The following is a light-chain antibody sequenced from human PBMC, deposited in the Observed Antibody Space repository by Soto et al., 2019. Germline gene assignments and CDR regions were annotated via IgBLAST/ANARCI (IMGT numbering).Light chain of an antibody. V-gene: IGKV3D-20*01. J-gene: IGKJ4*01. CDR3: HYPSDLPT. CDR2: DAS. Sequence: IVLTQSPATLSLSPGERATLSCGASQSINNNFVAWYQKKPGLAPRLLIFDASFRAPGIPDRFSGSGSGNAFTLTITRLEPEDSAVYFCHYPSDLPTFGRGTEVEIK. CDR1: QSINNNF.